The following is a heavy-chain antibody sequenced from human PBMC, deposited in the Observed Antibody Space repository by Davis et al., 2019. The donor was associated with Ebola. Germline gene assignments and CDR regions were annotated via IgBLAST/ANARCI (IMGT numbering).Heavy chain of an antibody. CDR2: IIPIFGTA. CDR3: ARGGYGGNSRAFDI. D-gene: IGHD4-23*01. J-gene: IGHJ3*02. V-gene: IGHV1-69*13. CDR1: GGTFSSYA. Sequence: AASVKVSCKASGGTFSSYAISWVRQAPGQGLEWMGGIIPIFGTANYAQKFQGRVTITADESTSTAYMELSSLRSEDTAVYYCARGGYGGNSRAFDIWGQGTMVTVSS.